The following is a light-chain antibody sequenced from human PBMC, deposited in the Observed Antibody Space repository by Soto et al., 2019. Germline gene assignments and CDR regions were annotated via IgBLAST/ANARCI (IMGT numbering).Light chain of an antibody. J-gene: IGKJ3*01. Sequence: DIQMTQSPASLSASVGDRVTITCRASQRLFSFLNWYQQVPGKAPKLLIYTASRLQSGVPSRFSGSESGTDFTLTISSLQPEDFATYYCQQTYSTPFTFGPGTKVDVK. CDR2: TAS. CDR1: QRLFSF. CDR3: QQTYSTPFT. V-gene: IGKV1-39*01.